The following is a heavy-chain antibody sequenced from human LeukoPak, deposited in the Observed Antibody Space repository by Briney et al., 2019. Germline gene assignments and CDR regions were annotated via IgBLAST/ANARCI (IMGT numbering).Heavy chain of an antibody. D-gene: IGHD6-19*01. J-gene: IGHJ5*02. CDR1: GFTFSSYE. CDR3: ASGIAVAANWFDP. CDR2: ISSSGSTI. V-gene: IGHV3-48*03. Sequence: GGSLRLSCAASGFTFSSYEMNWVRQAPGKGLEWVSYISSSGSTIYYADSVKGRFTISRDNAKNSLYLQMNSMRAEDTAVYYCASGIAVAANWFDPWGQGTLVTVSS.